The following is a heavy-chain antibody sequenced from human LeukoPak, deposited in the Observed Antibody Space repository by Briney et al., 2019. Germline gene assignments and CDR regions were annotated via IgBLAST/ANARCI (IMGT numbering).Heavy chain of an antibody. V-gene: IGHV3-23*01. CDR1: GFTFSSYA. Sequence: PGGSLRLSCAACGFTFSSYAMSWVRQAPGKGMEWVSTISSSAVSTYYADSVKGRFTISRDTSKNTLYLQMNSLRAEDTAVYYCAREVVLSTSAWFEYWGQGTLVTVSS. D-gene: IGHD3-22*01. CDR3: AREVVLSTSAWFEY. CDR2: ISSSAVST. J-gene: IGHJ4*02.